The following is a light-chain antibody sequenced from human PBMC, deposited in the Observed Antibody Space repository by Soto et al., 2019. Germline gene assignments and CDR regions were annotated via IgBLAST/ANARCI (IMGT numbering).Light chain of an antibody. CDR2: GAS. J-gene: IGKJ4*02. Sequence: EIVLTQSPGILSLSPGERASLSCRASQSVAKNSLAWYQQKPGQALRLLISGASSRATGITDRFSGRGSGTDFTLTVSRLEAEDFSVYFCQQYASSPLTFGGGTRVEIK. CDR3: QQYASSPLT. V-gene: IGKV3-20*01. CDR1: QSVAKNS.